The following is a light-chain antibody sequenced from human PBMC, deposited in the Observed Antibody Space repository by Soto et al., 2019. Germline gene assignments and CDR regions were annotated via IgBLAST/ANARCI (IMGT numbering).Light chain of an antibody. CDR3: LRYGTSPAYT. CDR2: GAS. V-gene: IGKV3-20*01. J-gene: IGKJ2*01. Sequence: EAVLTQSPGTLSLSPGEKATLSCRASHRVSTDYLSWYQQKPGQAPRILIYGASKRAAGIPDRFRGSGSGTDFTLTITRLEPEDFAVYYCLRYGTSPAYTFGQGTKLEIK. CDR1: HRVSTDY.